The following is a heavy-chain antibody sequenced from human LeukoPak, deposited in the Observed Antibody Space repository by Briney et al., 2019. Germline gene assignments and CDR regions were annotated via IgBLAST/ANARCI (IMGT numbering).Heavy chain of an antibody. CDR2: TRNKANSYTT. CDR1: GFTFSDHY. J-gene: IGHJ3*02. CDR3: AKARGLIGGAFDI. D-gene: IGHD3-22*01. V-gene: IGHV3-72*01. Sequence: PGGSLRLSCAASGFTFSDHYMDWVRQAPGKGLEWVGRTRNKANSYTTEYAASVKGRFTISRDDSKNSLYLQMNSLRTEDTALYYCAKARGLIGGAFDIWGQGTMVTVSS.